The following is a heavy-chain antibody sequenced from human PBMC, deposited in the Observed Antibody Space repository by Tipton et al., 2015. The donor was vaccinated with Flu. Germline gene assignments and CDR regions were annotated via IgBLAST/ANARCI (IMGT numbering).Heavy chain of an antibody. D-gene: IGHD3-3*01. CDR2: IYSGGST. CDR3: ARASYDFWNKYYYGVDV. Sequence: SLRLSCAASGFTVSSNYMSWVRQAPGKGLEWVSVIYSGGSTYYADSVKGRFTISRDNSKNTLYLQMNSLRAEDTAVYYCARASYDFWNKYYYGVDVWGQGTTVTVSS. V-gene: IGHV3-66*01. J-gene: IGHJ6*02. CDR1: GFTVSSNY.